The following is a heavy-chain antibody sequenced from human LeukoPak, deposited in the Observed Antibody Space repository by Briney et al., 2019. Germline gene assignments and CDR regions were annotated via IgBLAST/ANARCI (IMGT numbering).Heavy chain of an antibody. Sequence: SETLSLTCTVSGGSISSYYWSWIRQPAGKGLEWIGRIYTSGSTNYNPSLKSRVTMSVDTSKNQFSLKLSSVTAADTAVYYCARVGRYCSSTSCSHDAFDIWGQGTMVTVSS. D-gene: IGHD2-2*01. CDR3: ARVGRYCSSTSCSHDAFDI. CDR2: IYTSGST. CDR1: GGSISSYY. J-gene: IGHJ3*02. V-gene: IGHV4-4*07.